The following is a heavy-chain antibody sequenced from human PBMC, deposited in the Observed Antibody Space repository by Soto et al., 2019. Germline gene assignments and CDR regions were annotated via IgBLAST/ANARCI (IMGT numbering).Heavy chain of an antibody. CDR1: GGSISSYY. D-gene: IGHD6-19*01. J-gene: IGHJ4*02. Sequence: SETLSLTCTVSGGSISSYYWSWIRQPPGKGLEWIGYIYYSGSTNYNPSLKSRVTISVDTSKNQFSLKLSSVTAADTAVYYCARQVGWYYFDYWGQGTLVTVSS. V-gene: IGHV4-59*08. CDR2: IYYSGST. CDR3: ARQVGWYYFDY.